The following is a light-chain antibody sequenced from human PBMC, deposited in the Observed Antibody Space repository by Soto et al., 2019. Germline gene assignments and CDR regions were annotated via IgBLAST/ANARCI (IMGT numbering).Light chain of an antibody. CDR3: QQYDISRGT. CDR2: GTS. CDR1: QYVSSSY. V-gene: IGKV3-20*01. J-gene: IGKJ1*01. Sequence: EIVLTQSPGTLSLSPGERATLSCRASQYVSSSYLAWYQQKPGQAPRLLMYGTSSRATGIPDRFSGSGSGTDFTLTISRLEPEDFAVYYCQQYDISRGTFGQGTKVEIK.